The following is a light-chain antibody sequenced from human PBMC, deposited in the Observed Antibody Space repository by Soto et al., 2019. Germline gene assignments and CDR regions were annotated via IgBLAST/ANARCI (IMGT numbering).Light chain of an antibody. Sequence: EIVISQSPATRSVSPGESVTLSCTASQSVNSKVAWYQQQPGQAPRLLLYGASTRATGIPARFSGSGSGTEFTLTISSLQSEDFSVYYCQQYNYWPPINCGQGKRRAIK. J-gene: IGKJ5*01. CDR3: QQYNYWPPIN. V-gene: IGKV3-15*01. CDR2: GAS. CDR1: QSVNSK.